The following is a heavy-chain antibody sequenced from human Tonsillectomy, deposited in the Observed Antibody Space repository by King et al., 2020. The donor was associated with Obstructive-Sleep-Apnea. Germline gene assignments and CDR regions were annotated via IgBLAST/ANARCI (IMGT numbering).Heavy chain of an antibody. V-gene: IGHV4-39*07. J-gene: IGHJ2*01. CDR1: GGSISSNSYY. CDR3: ARDRAYDYVWGNTGYFDL. CDR2: IFYSGST. Sequence: QLQESGPGLVKPSETLSLTCTVSGGSISSNSYYWGWIRQPPGKGLEWSGSIFYSGSTYYNPSLKSRVTISVDTSKNQFSLKLSSVTAADTAVYYCARDRAYDYVWGNTGYFDLWGRGTLVTVSS. D-gene: IGHD3-16*01.